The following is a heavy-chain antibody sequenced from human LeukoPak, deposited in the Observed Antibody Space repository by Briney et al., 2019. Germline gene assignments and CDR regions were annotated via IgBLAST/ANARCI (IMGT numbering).Heavy chain of an antibody. J-gene: IGHJ4*02. CDR1: GFTFSSYS. Sequence: GGALRLSCAASGFTFSSYSMNWVRQAPGKGLEGASYISSSSSTIYYADSVKGRFTISRDNAKNSLYLQMNSLRAEDTAVYYCAKMSFGAAGTPYYFDYWGQGTLVTVSS. CDR3: AKMSFGAAGTPYYFDY. V-gene: IGHV3-48*04. CDR2: ISSSSSTI. D-gene: IGHD6-13*01.